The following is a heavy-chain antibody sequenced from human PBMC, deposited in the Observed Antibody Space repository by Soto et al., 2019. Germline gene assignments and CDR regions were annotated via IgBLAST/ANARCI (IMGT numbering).Heavy chain of an antibody. CDR3: ARDSGGWDYYYYGMDV. V-gene: IGHV3-53*01. D-gene: IGHD1-26*01. Sequence: GGSLRLSCAASGFTVSSNYMSWVRQAPGKGLEWVSVIYSGGSTYYADSVKGRFTISRDNSKNTLYLQMNSLRAEDTAVYYCARDSGGWDYYYYGMDVWGQGTTVTVSS. J-gene: IGHJ6*02. CDR2: IYSGGST. CDR1: GFTVSSNY.